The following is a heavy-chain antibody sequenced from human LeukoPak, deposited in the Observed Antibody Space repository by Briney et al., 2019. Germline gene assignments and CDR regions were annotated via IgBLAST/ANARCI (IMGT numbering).Heavy chain of an antibody. Sequence: GGSLRLSCAASGFXFAGYAMTWVRQAPRKGLEWVSAISGSGGGTYYADSVKGRFTISRDNSKNTLYLQMNSLRAEDTAVYYCAKDLRFGDSPGNRFDYWGQGTLVTVSS. CDR3: AKDLRFGDSPGNRFDY. CDR2: ISGSGGGT. CDR1: GFXFAGYA. D-gene: IGHD3-10*01. V-gene: IGHV3-23*01. J-gene: IGHJ4*02.